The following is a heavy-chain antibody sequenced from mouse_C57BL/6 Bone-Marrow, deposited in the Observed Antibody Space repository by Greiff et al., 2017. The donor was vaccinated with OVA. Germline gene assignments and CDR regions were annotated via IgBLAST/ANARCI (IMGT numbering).Heavy chain of an antibody. V-gene: IGHV1-50*01. CDR2: IDPSDSYT. J-gene: IGHJ1*03. CDR1: GYTFTSYW. Sequence: VQLQQPGAELVKPGASVKLSCKASGYTFTSYWMQWVKQRPGQGLEWIGEIDPSDSYTNYNQKFKGKATLTVDTSSSTAYMQLSSLTSEDSAVYYCARGGYYGSPDFDVWGTGTTVTVSS. D-gene: IGHD1-1*01. CDR3: ARGGYYGSPDFDV.